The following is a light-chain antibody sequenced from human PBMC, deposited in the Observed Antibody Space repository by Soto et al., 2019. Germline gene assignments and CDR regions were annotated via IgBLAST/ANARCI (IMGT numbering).Light chain of an antibody. CDR1: QSISSY. J-gene: IGKJ3*01. CDR2: AAS. CDR3: QHSYSNPFT. V-gene: IGKV1-39*01. Sequence: DIQMTQSPSSLSASVGDRVTITCRASQSISSYLNWYQQKPGKAPKLLIYAASSLQSGVPSRFSGSGSGTDFTLTISRVQPADFAAYFCQHSYSNPFTFGPGTKVHSK.